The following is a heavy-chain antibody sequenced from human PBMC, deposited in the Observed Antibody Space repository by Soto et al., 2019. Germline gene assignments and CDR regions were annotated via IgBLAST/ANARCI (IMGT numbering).Heavy chain of an antibody. CDR3: AKIGRYYYDFWSGSLDLADY. D-gene: IGHD3-3*01. J-gene: IGHJ4*02. CDR1: GFTFSSYA. Sequence: PSETLRLSCAASGFTFSSYAMSWVRQAPGKGLEWVSAISGSGGSTYYADSVKGRFTISRDNSKNTQYLQMDSLRAEDTAVYYCAKIGRYYYDFWSGSLDLADYWGQGTLVTVSS. CDR2: ISGSGGST. V-gene: IGHV3-23*01.